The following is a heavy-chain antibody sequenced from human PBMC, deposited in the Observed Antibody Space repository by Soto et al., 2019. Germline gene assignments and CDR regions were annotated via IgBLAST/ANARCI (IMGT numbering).Heavy chain of an antibody. D-gene: IGHD1-26*01. Sequence: QVQLVQSGAEVKKPGSSVKVSCKASGGTFSSYALSWVRQAPGQGLEWMGGIIPMSGATNYAQKFQGRVTFTADESTKTAYLELTSLRSEDTAVYYCARGGPENDYWGQGTLVTVSS. V-gene: IGHV1-69*12. CDR1: GGTFSSYA. CDR2: IIPMSGAT. CDR3: ARGGPENDY. J-gene: IGHJ4*02.